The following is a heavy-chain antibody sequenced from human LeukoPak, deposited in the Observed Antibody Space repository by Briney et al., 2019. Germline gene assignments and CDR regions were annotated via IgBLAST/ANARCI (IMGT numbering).Heavy chain of an antibody. CDR2: IFYSGST. CDR3: ARGSGSSWYGGLQH. J-gene: IGHJ1*01. CDR1: SGSISTSNYY. Sequence: SETLSLTCTVSSGSISTSNYYWGWVRQPPGKALEWIGNIFYSGSTYYSPSLKSRVTISVDKSKNQFSLKLSSVTAADTAVYYCARGSGSSWYGGLQHWGQGTLVTVSS. D-gene: IGHD6-13*01. V-gene: IGHV4-39*07.